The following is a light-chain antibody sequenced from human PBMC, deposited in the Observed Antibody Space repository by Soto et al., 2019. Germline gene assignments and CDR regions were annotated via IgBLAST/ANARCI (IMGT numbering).Light chain of an antibody. J-gene: IGLJ2*01. V-gene: IGLV2-23*02. Sequence: QSALTQPASVSGSPGQSITISCTGTTNDVGSYNLVSWYQQDPGKAPQLIIYEVNQRPSGVSTRFSASKSGNTASLTISGLQAEDETDYYCSSYAGGSTVLFGGGTKLTVL. CDR2: EVN. CDR3: SSYAGGSTVL. CDR1: TNDVGSYNL.